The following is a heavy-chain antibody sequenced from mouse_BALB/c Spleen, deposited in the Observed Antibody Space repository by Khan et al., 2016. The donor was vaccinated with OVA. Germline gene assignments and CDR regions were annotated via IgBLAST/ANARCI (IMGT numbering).Heavy chain of an antibody. J-gene: IGHJ2*01. CDR3: ASPTEEDDFDY. Sequence: EVQLQESGGGLVQPGGSLKLSCAASGFDFSRYWMTWVRQAPGKGLEWIGAINPASTTINYTPSLKNTFIISRDNAKNTLFLQISKLSTEDTALDYCASPTEEDDFDYWGQGTTLTVSS. CDR1: GFDFSRYW. CDR2: INPASTTI. V-gene: IGHV4-1*02.